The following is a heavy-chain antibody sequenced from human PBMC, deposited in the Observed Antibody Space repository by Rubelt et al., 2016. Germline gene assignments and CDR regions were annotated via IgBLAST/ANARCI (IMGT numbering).Heavy chain of an antibody. Sequence: QLQLQESGPGLVKPSETLSLTCTVSGGSMNNNDYYWAWLRQPPGKDLEWIGSISYSGSTYYNPSLKSRVTISVDTSKNQFSLKLSSVAAADTAIYNCATRRSALGSFEFWGQGIVVTVSS. V-gene: IGHV4-39*01. J-gene: IGHJ4*02. CDR1: GGSMNNNDYY. CDR2: ISYSGST. CDR3: ATRRSALGSFEF. D-gene: IGHD3-10*01.